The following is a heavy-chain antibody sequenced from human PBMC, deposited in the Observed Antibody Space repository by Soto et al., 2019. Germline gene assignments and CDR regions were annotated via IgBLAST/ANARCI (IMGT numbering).Heavy chain of an antibody. CDR2: IYYTGST. Sequence: QLQLQESGPGLVKPSETLSLSCTVSGASISSSSYYWGWIRQPPGKGLEWIGSIYYTGSTYYNPSINSRVYMSVDTSKNQFSLKLTSVTAADTAVYYCASSPYCTNGVRFDYWRFDLWGRGTLVTVSS. CDR1: GASISSSSYY. CDR3: ASSPYCTNGVRFDYWRFDL. V-gene: IGHV4-39*01. D-gene: IGHD2-8*01. J-gene: IGHJ2*01.